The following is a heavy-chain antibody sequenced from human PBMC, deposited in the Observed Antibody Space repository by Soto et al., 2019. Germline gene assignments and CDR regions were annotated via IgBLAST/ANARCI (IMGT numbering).Heavy chain of an antibody. D-gene: IGHD3-16*01. CDR2: INADYGNT. CDR3: ARCLQGDYSYGMDD. J-gene: IGHJ6*02. Sequence: QAQLVQSGAEVRKPGASVKVSCKASGYTFYSHSISWVRQAPGQGLEWMGRINADYGNTQYAQKFRGRVTMTTDTTTTTASTELTNLRSGGTAVYYSARCLQGDYSYGMDDWGQGTLVTVSS. V-gene: IGHV1-18*01. CDR1: GYTFYSHS.